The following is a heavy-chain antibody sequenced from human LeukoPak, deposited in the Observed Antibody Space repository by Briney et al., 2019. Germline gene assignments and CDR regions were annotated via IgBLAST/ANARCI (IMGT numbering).Heavy chain of an antibody. CDR2: IYYTGST. D-gene: IGHD3-3*02. J-gene: IGHJ4*02. Sequence: PSETLSLTCTVSGGSMSNYYGSWIRQPPGKGLEWIAYIYYTGSTYYNPSLKSRVTMSVDTSKSQFSLSLSSVTAADTAVYYCARHISGAATLDWGQGTLVTVSS. CDR3: ARHISGAATLD. CDR1: GGSMSNYY. V-gene: IGHV4-59*08.